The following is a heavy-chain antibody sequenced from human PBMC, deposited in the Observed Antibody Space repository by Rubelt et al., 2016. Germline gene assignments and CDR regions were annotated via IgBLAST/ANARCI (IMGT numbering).Heavy chain of an antibody. Sequence: QVQLVQSGAEVKKPGASVKVSCKASGYTFTSYGISWVRQAPGQGLEWMGWISAYNGNTNYAQKLQGRFTMTTDTSTSTAYMELRRLRSDDTAVYYWARDPLPVRGVIMTPTHWGQGTLVTVSS. J-gene: IGHJ4*02. CDR2: ISAYNGNT. CDR3: ARDPLPVRGVIMTPTH. V-gene: IGHV1-18*01. CDR1: GYTFTSYG. D-gene: IGHD3-10*01.